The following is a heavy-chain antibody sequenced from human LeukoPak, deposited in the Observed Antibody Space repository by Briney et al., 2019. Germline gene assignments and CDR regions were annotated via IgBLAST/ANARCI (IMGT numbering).Heavy chain of an antibody. V-gene: IGHV3-21*01. CDR1: GFTFSSYS. J-gene: IGHJ4*02. D-gene: IGHD2-8*01. CDR2: ISSSSSYI. Sequence: GGSLRLSCAASGFTFSSYSMNWVRQAPGKGLEWVSSISSSSSYIYYADSVKGRFTISRDNAKNSLYLQMNSLRDDDSAAYFCARVYLERLTAGYFDHWGQGTQVTVSP. CDR3: ARVYLERLTAGYFDH.